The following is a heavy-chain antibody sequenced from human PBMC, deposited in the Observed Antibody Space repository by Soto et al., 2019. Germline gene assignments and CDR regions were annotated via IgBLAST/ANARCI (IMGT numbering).Heavy chain of an antibody. J-gene: IGHJ4*02. Sequence: SVKGSCKGSGYTFTSYYMHWGRQAPGQGLEWMGIINPSGGSTSYAQKFQGRVTMTRDTSTSTVYMELSSLRSEDTAVYYCARGPYIAAAGEFDYWGQGTLVTVYS. CDR3: ARGPYIAAAGEFDY. V-gene: IGHV1-46*01. CDR1: GYTFTSYY. D-gene: IGHD6-13*01. CDR2: INPSGGST.